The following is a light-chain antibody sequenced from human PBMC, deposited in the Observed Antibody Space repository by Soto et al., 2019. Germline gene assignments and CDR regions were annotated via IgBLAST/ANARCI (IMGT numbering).Light chain of an antibody. CDR1: QGISSY. Sequence: AIRMTQSPSSLSASTGDRVTITCRASQGISSYLAWYQQKPGKAPKLLIYAASTLQSGLPSRFSGSGSGTDFTLTISRLQSEDFATYYCQQYYSYPPMYTFGQGTKLQNK. CDR3: QQYYSYPPMYT. V-gene: IGKV1-8*01. CDR2: AAS. J-gene: IGKJ2*01.